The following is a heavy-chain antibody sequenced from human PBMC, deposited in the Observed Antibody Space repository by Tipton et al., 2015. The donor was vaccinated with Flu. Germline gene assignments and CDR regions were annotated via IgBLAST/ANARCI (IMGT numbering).Heavy chain of an antibody. CDR3: ATTGYCSGGSCYSSFDY. D-gene: IGHD2-15*01. J-gene: IGHJ4*02. CDR2: INHSGST. V-gene: IGHV4-34*01. CDR1: GGSFSGYY. Sequence: TLSLTCAVYGGSFSGYYWSWIRQPPGKGLEWIGEINHSGSTNYNPSLKSRVTISVDTYKNQFSLKRSSVTAADMAVYYCATTGYCSGGSCYSSFDYWGQGTLVTVSS.